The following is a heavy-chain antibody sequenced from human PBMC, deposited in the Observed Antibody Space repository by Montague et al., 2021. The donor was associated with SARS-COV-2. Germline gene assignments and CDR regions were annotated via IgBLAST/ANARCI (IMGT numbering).Heavy chain of an antibody. Sequence: SETLSLTCAVSDDSITSSTYYWAWIRQPPGKGLEWIGSFYYTGSTYYNPSLKSRVTMSVDTSKKHFSLNLNSVTAADTAVYYCARGRSGFFNPLDYWGQGTLGPRSS. CDR1: DDSITSSTYY. D-gene: IGHD3-3*01. CDR3: ARGRSGFFNPLDY. V-gene: IGHV4-39*02. J-gene: IGHJ4*02. CDR2: FYYTGST.